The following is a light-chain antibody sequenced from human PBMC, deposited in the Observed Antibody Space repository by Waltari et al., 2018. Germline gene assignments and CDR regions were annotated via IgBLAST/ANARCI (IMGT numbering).Light chain of an antibody. J-gene: IGKJ2*01. CDR1: ILLHLSNNEFY. CDR3: QQYYSIPYT. Sequence: ILLHLSNNEFYLAWDQQKPGQCPKLLVHWASTRESGVPDRFSGSGSGREFTLTISSLQAEDVAVYYCQQYYSIPYTFGQGTSLEIK. CDR2: WAS. V-gene: IGKV4-1*01.